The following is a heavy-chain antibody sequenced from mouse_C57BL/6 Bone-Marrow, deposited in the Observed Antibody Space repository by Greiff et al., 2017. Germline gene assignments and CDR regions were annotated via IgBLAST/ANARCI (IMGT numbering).Heavy chain of an antibody. Sequence: VQLKESGGGLVQPGGSLKLSCAASGFTFSDYYMYWVRQTPEKRLEWVAYISNGGGSTYYPDTVKGRFTISRDNAKNTLYLQMSRLKSEDTAMYYCAREEDYDGGFAYWGQGTLVTVSA. D-gene: IGHD2-4*01. CDR2: ISNGGGST. J-gene: IGHJ3*01. CDR1: GFTFSDYY. V-gene: IGHV5-12*01. CDR3: AREEDYDGGFAY.